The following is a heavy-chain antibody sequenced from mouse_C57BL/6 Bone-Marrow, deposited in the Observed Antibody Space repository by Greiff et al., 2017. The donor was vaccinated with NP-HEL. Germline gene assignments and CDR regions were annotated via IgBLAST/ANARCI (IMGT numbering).Heavy chain of an antibody. J-gene: IGHJ4*01. CDR1: GFTFTDYY. V-gene: IGHV7-3*01. Sequence: EVMLVESGGGLVQPGGSLSLSCAASGFTFTDYYMSWVRQPPGKALEWLGFIRNKANGYTTEYSASVKGRFTISRDNSPRILYLQMNALRAEDSATYYCARDLISAMDYWGQGTSVTVSS. CDR3: ARDLISAMDY. CDR2: IRNKANGYTT. D-gene: IGHD1-2*01.